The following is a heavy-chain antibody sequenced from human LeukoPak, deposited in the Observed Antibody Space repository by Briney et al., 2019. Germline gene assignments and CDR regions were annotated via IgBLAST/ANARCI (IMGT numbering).Heavy chain of an antibody. CDR3: ARDGYCSGGSCKNWFDP. CDR2: ISAYNGNT. CDR1: GYTFTSYG. V-gene: IGHV1-18*01. J-gene: IGHJ5*02. D-gene: IGHD2-15*01. Sequence: ASVKVSCKASGYTFTSYGISWVRQAPGQGLEWMGWISAYNGNTNYAQKLQGRVTMTTDTSTSTAYMELRGLRSDDTAVYYCARDGYCSGGSCKNWFDPWGQGTLVTVSS.